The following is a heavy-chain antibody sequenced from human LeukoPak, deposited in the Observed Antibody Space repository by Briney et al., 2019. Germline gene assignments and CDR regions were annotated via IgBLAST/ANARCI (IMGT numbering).Heavy chain of an antibody. CDR2: FYVSGST. CDR3: AVGNCPTTSCYPGVAFDI. V-gene: IGHV4-4*09. Sequence: PSETLSLTCAVYGGSFSGYYWSWIRQPPGKGLEWIGRFYVSGSTNYNPSLQSRVTISVDTSKNQFSLKLTSVTAADTAVYYCAVGNCPTTSCYPGVAFDIWGQGTMVTVSS. D-gene: IGHD2-2*01. J-gene: IGHJ3*02. CDR1: GGSFSGYY.